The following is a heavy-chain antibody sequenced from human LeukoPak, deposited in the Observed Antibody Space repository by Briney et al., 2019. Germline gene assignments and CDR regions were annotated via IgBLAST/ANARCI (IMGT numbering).Heavy chain of an antibody. D-gene: IGHD3-9*01. V-gene: IGHV3-11*05. CDR2: ISSNSSYT. J-gene: IGHJ4*02. Sequence: GGSLRLSRAASGFTFSDYSMTWIRQAPGKGLEYISHISSNSSYTNYADSVKGRFTISRDNAKNSLSLQMKSLRAEDTAVYYCARADILPGYYAPDYWGQGTLVTVSS. CDR3: ARADILPGYYAPDY. CDR1: GFTFSDYS.